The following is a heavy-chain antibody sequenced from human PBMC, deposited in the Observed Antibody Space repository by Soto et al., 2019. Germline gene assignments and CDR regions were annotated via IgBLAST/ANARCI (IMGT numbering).Heavy chain of an antibody. D-gene: IGHD6-13*01. Sequence: QLQLQESGSGRVKPSQTLSLTCAVSGGSISSGGYSWSWIRQPPGKGLEWIGYIYHSGSTYYNPSLKRRVTISVDRSKNPFSLKLSSVTAADTAVYYCASSHAGAHITAAVHWGQGTLVTVS. J-gene: IGHJ4*02. CDR2: IYHSGST. V-gene: IGHV4-30-2*01. CDR1: GGSISSGGYS. CDR3: ASSHAGAHITAAVH.